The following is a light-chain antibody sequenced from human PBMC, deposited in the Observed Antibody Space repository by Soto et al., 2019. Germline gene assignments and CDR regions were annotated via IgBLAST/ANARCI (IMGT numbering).Light chain of an antibody. CDR3: QQSYSTPPIT. CDR1: QSISSW. J-gene: IGKJ5*01. Sequence: QLTQSPSSLSASVGDRVTITCRASQSISSWLAWYQQKPGKAPKLLIYAASSLQSGVPSRFSGSGSGTDFTLTISSLQPEDFATYYCQQSYSTPPITFGQGTRLEIK. V-gene: IGKV1-39*01. CDR2: AAS.